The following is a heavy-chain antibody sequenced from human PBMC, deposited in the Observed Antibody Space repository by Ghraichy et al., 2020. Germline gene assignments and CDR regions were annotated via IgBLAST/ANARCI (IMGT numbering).Heavy chain of an antibody. V-gene: IGHV4-34*01. J-gene: IGHJ4*02. CDR1: GGSFSGYY. CDR2: INHSGST. D-gene: IGHD1-26*01. CDR3: ARARIVGATTVDY. Sequence: SETLSLTCAVYGGSFSGYYWSWIRQPPGKGLEWIGEINHSGSTNYNPSLKSRVTISVDTSKNQFSLKLSSVTAADTAVYYCARARIVGATTVDYWGQGTLVTVSS.